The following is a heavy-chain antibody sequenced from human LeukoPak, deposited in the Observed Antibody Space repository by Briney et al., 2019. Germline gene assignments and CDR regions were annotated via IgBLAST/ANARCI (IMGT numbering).Heavy chain of an antibody. Sequence: PSETLSLTCTVSGGSVSGYFWNWIRRPPGKGLEWIGYIDYSGTSNYNPSLQSRVTISVDTSKNQVSLKLSSVTAADTAVYYCARQDYGDYPPDYWGQGTLVTVSS. CDR1: GGSVSGYF. D-gene: IGHD4-17*01. CDR2: IDYSGTS. CDR3: ARQDYGDYPPDY. V-gene: IGHV4-59*02. J-gene: IGHJ4*02.